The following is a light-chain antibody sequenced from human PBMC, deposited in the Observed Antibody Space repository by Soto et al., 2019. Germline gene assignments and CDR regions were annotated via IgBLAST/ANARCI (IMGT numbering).Light chain of an antibody. V-gene: IGKV1-5*01. Sequence: IHMTHSPATLSASVLYRVTITFLASQSISSWLAWYQQKPGEAPKLLIYDASALPRGVPSRFSGSGSGTKFTLTIASLQPDDFATYYCQQYETFSGTFGPGTKVDNK. CDR3: QQYETFSGT. CDR1: QSISSW. J-gene: IGKJ1*01. CDR2: DAS.